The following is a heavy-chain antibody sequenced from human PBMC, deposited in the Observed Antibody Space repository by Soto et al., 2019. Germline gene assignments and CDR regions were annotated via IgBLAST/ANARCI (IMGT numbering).Heavy chain of an antibody. D-gene: IGHD3-3*01. J-gene: IGHJ5*02. CDR3: VSHSLEWLPRSANRDWFDP. CDR2: IYYSGST. Sequence: SETLSLTCTVSGGSISSYYWSWIRQPPGKGLEWIGYIYYSGSTNYNPSLKSRVTISVDTSKNQFSLKLSSVTAADTAVYYCVSHSLEWLPRSANRDWFDPCGQGTLVTVSS. CDR1: GGSISSYY. V-gene: IGHV4-59*08.